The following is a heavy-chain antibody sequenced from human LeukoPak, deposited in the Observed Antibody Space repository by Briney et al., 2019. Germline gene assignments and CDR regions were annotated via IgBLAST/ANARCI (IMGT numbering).Heavy chain of an antibody. D-gene: IGHD5-18*01. Sequence: SGGSLRLSCAASGFTFSDYSMNWVRQAPGKGLEWISYVGISSGNTKYADSVKGRFTISRDNSRNTLYLQMNSLRAEDTAVYYCAKGGTTTWIPFDYWGQGTLVTVSS. CDR2: VGISSGNT. CDR1: GFTFSDYS. J-gene: IGHJ4*02. V-gene: IGHV3-48*01. CDR3: AKGGTTTWIPFDY.